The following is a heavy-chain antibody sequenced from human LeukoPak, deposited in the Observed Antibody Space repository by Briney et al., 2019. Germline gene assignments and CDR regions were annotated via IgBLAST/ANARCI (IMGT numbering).Heavy chain of an antibody. CDR1: GGSISSGGYY. CDR2: IYYSGST. V-gene: IGHV4-31*03. CDR3: ARVVVPAAIPGWFDP. D-gene: IGHD2-2*01. Sequence: SRTLSLTCTVSGGSISSGGYYWSWIRQHPGKGLEWIGYIYYSGSTYYNPSLKSRVTISVDTSKNQFSLKLGSVTAADTAVYYCARVVVPAAIPGWFDPWGQGTLVTVSS. J-gene: IGHJ5*02.